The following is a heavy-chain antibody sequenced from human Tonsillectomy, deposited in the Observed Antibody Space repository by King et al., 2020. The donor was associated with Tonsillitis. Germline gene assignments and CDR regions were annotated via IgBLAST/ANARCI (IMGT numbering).Heavy chain of an antibody. D-gene: IGHD3-9*01. V-gene: IGHV3-30*18. CDR3: AKDRGVFDPLYGMVV. CDR1: GFTFSSYG. CDR2: ISYDGSNK. Sequence: VQLVESGGGVVQPGRSLRLSCAASGFTFSSYGMHWVRQAPGKGLEWVAVISYDGSNKYYADSVKGRFTISRDNSKNTLYLQMNSLRAEDTAVYYCAKDRGVFDPLYGMVVWGQGTTVTVSS. J-gene: IGHJ6*02.